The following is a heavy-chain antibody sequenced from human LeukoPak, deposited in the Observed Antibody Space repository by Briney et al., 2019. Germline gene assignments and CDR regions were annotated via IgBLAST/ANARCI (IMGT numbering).Heavy chain of an antibody. V-gene: IGHV3-23*01. J-gene: IGHJ4*02. CDR2: ISGSGGST. CDR3: AKDQRALYGVDY. CDR1: GFTFSSYA. Sequence: PGGSLRLSCAASGFTFSSYAMSWVRQAPGKGLEWVSAISGSGGSTYYADSVKGRFTISRDNSKNTLYLQMNSLRVEDTAVYYCAKDQRALYGVDYWGQGTLVTVSS. D-gene: IGHD2-2*02.